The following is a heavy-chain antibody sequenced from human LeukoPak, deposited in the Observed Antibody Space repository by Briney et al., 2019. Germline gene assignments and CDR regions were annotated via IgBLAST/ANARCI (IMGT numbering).Heavy chain of an antibody. CDR2: IRSKANSYAT. J-gene: IGHJ4*02. D-gene: IGHD6-13*01. V-gene: IGHV3-73*01. CDR1: GITFSSYW. CDR3: TVYSSSWASPLY. Sequence: GGSLRLSCATSGITFSSYWMSWVRQAPGKGLEWVGRIRSKANSYATAYAASVIGRFTISRDDSKNTAYLQMNSLKTEDTAVYYCTVYSSSWASPLYWGQGTLVTVSS.